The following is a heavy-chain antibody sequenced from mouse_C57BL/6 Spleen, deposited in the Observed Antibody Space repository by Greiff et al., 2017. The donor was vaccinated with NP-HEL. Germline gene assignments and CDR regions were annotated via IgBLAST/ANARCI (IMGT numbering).Heavy chain of an antibody. CDR3: ARLDSSGHSPLYYFDY. CDR2: IDPSASYT. V-gene: IGHV1-69*01. CDR1: GYTFTSYW. Sequence: VQLQQPGAELVMPGASVKLSCKASGYTFTSYWMHWVKQRPGQGLEWIGEIDPSASYTNYNQKFKGKSTLTVDKSSSTAYMQLSSLTSEDSAVYYCARLDSSGHSPLYYFDYWGQGTTLTVSS. J-gene: IGHJ2*01. D-gene: IGHD3-2*02.